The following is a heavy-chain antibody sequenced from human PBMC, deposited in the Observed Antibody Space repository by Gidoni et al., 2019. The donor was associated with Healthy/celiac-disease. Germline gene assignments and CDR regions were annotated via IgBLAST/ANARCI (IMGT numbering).Heavy chain of an antibody. Sequence: EVQLVESGGGLVKPGGSLRLSCAASGFTFSSYSMNWVRQAPGKGLEWVSSMSSSSSYIYYADSVKGRFTISRDNAKNSLYLQMNSLRAEDTAVYYCARATVTRNSDYWGQGTLVTVSS. CDR2: MSSSSSYI. V-gene: IGHV3-21*01. CDR1: GFTFSSYS. D-gene: IGHD4-17*01. CDR3: ARATVTRNSDY. J-gene: IGHJ4*02.